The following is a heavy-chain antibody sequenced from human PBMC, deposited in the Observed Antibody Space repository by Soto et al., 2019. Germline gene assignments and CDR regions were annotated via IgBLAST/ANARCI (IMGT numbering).Heavy chain of an antibody. CDR2: IWYDGSNK. J-gene: IGHJ4*02. CDR1: GFTFSSYG. V-gene: IGHV3-33*01. CDR3: ARDCTGYRSGGYERGGFDY. Sequence: QVQLVESGGGVVQPGRSLRLSCAASGFTFSSYGMHWVRQAPGKGLEWVAVIWYDGSNKYYADSVKGRFTISRDNSKNTLNLQMNSLRADDTAVYYRARDCTGYRSGGYERGGFDYWGQGALVTVSS. D-gene: IGHD6-19*01.